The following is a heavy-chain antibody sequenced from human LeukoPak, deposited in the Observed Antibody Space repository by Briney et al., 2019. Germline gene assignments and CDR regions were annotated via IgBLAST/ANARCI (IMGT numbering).Heavy chain of an antibody. D-gene: IGHD3/OR15-3a*01. CDR1: GFTFDDYA. J-gene: IGHJ4*02. CDR2: ISWNSGSI. Sequence: GRSLRLSCAASGFTFDDYAMHWVRQAPGKGLEWVSGISWNSGSIGYADSVKGRFTISRDNAKNSLYLQMNSLRAEDTAVYYCANKGLDFDYWGQGTLVTVSS. CDR3: ANKGLDFDY. V-gene: IGHV3-9*01.